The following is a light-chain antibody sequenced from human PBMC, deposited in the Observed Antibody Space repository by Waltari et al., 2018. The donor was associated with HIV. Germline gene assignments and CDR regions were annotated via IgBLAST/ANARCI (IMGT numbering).Light chain of an antibody. Sequence: QLVLTQSPSASASLGASVKLTCTLSSAHSTYAIAWHQQQPDQGPHYLMKLNSDGSHRKGDGIPARFSGSSSGAERYLTISNVQSEDEGIYYCQTWGAGTVVFGGGTKLSVL. CDR1: SAHSTYA. V-gene: IGLV4-69*01. CDR2: LNSDGSH. CDR3: QTWGAGTVV. J-gene: IGLJ2*01.